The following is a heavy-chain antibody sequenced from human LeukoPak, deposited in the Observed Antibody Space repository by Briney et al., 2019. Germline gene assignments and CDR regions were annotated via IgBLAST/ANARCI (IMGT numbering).Heavy chain of an antibody. V-gene: IGHV4-59*12. J-gene: IGHJ3*02. CDR1: GGSISSYY. CDR3: AREDSGTYLNPLDI. D-gene: IGHD1-26*01. CDR2: IYYTGST. Sequence: SETLSLTCIVPGGSISSYYWSCIRQPPGKGLEWIGYIYYTGSTNYNPSLKSRVTISVDTSKNQLSLKLRAVTAADTAVYYCAREDSGTYLNPLDIWGQGTVVTVSS.